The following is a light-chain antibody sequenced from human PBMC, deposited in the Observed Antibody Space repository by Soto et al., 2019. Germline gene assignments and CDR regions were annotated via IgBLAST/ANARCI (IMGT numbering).Light chain of an antibody. CDR1: QIVSSSY. J-gene: IGKJ1*01. CDR3: QQYGSSQT. V-gene: IGKV3-20*01. CDR2: GAS. Sequence: EIVLSQSPGTLSLSTGERATLSCRASQIVSSSYLAWYQQKPGQAPRLLTYGASSRATGILDRFSGSGSGTDFTLTISRLEPEDFAVYYCQQYGSSQTFGQGTKVDIK.